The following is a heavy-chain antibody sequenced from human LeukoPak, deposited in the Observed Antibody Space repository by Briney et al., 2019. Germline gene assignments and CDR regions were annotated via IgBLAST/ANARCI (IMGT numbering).Heavy chain of an antibody. Sequence: PGGSLRLSCAASGFTFSDYAMSWVRQAPGGGLEWVSAISGSGDKTFHADSVKGRFTTSRDNSKNTLSLQMSSLGVEDSAVYFCAKDTSAWWYHRAYMNVWGTGTTVTVSS. CDR3: AKDTSAWWYHRAYMNV. V-gene: IGHV3-23*01. J-gene: IGHJ6*03. CDR2: ISGSGDKT. CDR1: GFTFSDYA. D-gene: IGHD2-15*01.